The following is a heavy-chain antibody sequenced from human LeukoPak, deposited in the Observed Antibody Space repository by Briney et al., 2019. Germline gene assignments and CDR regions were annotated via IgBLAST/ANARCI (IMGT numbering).Heavy chain of an antibody. Sequence: GGSLKLSCAASGFTFSGSAMHWVRQASGKGLEWVGRIRSKANSYATAYAASVKGRFTISRDDSKNTAYLQMNSLKTEDTAVYYCTSERSVYHYYYGMDVWGQGTTVTVSS. CDR1: GFTFSGSA. V-gene: IGHV3-73*01. CDR3: TSERSVYHYYYGMDV. J-gene: IGHJ6*02. CDR2: IRSKANSYAT. D-gene: IGHD1-1*01.